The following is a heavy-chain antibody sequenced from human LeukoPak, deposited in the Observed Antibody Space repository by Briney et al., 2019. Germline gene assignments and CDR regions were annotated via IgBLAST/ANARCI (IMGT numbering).Heavy chain of an antibody. D-gene: IGHD3-22*01. Sequence: SETLSLTCTVSGGSISSYYWSWIRQPPGKGLEWIGYIYYSGSTNYNPSLKGRVTISVDTSKNQFSLKLSSVTAADTAVYYCARDLIDYYYDMDVWGQGTTVTVSS. CDR1: GGSISSYY. CDR3: ARDLIDYYYDMDV. CDR2: IYYSGST. J-gene: IGHJ6*02. V-gene: IGHV4-59*01.